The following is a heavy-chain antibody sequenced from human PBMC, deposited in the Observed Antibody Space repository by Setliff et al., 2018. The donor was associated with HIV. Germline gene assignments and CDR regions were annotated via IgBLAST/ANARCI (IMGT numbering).Heavy chain of an antibody. CDR3: AKTPSSGWYSLYLDY. CDR2: IWYDGSNK. J-gene: IGHJ4*02. V-gene: IGHV3-33*06. D-gene: IGHD6-19*01. CDR1: GFTFSSYG. Sequence: GGSLRLSCVASGFTFSSYGMHWVRQAPGKGLEWVAVIWYDGSNKYYADSVKGRFTISRDNSKNTLYLQMNSLRAEDTAVYYCAKTPSSGWYSLYLDYWGQGTLVTVSS.